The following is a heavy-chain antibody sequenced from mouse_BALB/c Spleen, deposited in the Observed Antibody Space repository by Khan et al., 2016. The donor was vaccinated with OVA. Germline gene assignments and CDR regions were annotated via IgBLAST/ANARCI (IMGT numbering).Heavy chain of an antibody. D-gene: IGHD2-10*01. CDR1: GFSLTNYG. Sequence: VQLQESGPGLVAPSQSLSITCTISGFSLTNYGVHWVRQPPGKGLEWLVVIWSDGSTTYNSALKSRLTITKDNSKSQVFLKMNSLQTDDTAIYFCARQPYYHYNVMDYWGQGISVTGSS. V-gene: IGHV2-6-1*01. CDR3: ARQPYYHYNVMDY. J-gene: IGHJ4*01. CDR2: IWSDGST.